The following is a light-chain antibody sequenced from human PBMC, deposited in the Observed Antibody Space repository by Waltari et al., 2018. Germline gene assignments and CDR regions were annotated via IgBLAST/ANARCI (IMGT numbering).Light chain of an antibody. CDR2: GAS. V-gene: IGKV3-15*01. CDR3: QQYNGQPLT. CDR1: QSVRDN. Sequence: EIVLTQSPAILSVSPGEGATLSRRASQSVRDNFAWYQHKPGQAPRLLIFGASTRATGFPARFSGSGSGTEFTLTITSLQSEDSAVYFCQQYNGQPLTFGGGTKVEIK. J-gene: IGKJ4*01.